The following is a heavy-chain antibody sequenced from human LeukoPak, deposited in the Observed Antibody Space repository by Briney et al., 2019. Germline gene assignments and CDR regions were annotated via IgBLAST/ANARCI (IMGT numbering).Heavy chain of an antibody. CDR1: GFTFSDYY. CDR2: ISSSGSTI. V-gene: IGHV3-11*01. Sequence: PVGSPRLSCAASGFTFSDYYMSWIRQAPGKGLEWVSYISSSGSTIYYADSVKGRFTISRDNAKNSLYLQMNSLRAEDTAVYYCASVLWFGDPPHYWGQGTLVTVSS. J-gene: IGHJ4*02. D-gene: IGHD3-10*01. CDR3: ASVLWFGDPPHY.